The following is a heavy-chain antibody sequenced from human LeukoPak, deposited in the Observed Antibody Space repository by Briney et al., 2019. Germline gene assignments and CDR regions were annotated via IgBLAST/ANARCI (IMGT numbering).Heavy chain of an antibody. CDR2: IYTSGST. J-gene: IGHJ6*02. CDR3: ARGGPSRGEQWLVLSARSSRSDYYGMDV. CDR1: GGSISSGSYY. D-gene: IGHD6-19*01. Sequence: PSETLSLTCTVSGGSISSGSYYWSWIRQPAGKGLEWIGRIYTSGSTNYNPSLKSRVTISVDTSKNQFSLKLSSVTAADTAVYYCARGGPSRGEQWLVLSARSSRSDYYGMDVWGQGTTVTVSS. V-gene: IGHV4-61*02.